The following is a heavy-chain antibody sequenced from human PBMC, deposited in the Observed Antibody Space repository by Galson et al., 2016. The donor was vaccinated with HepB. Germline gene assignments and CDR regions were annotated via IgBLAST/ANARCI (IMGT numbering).Heavy chain of an antibody. CDR3: ARRQNDAFDI. Sequence: HSGADAKKPGESLKISCKTSGYSMIYYWIGSVRQMSGKGLEWMGIICPGESDTRYSPSFQGQVTISADTSISTAYLQWSSLKASDTAMYYCARRQNDAFDIGGQGAMVTVSS. J-gene: IGHJ3*02. V-gene: IGHV5-51*01. CDR1: GYSMIYYW. CDR2: ICPGESDT.